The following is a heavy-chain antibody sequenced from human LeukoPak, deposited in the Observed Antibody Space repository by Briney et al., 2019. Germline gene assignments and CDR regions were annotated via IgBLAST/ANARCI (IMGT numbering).Heavy chain of an antibody. CDR1: GFTFSSYW. J-gene: IGHJ4*02. Sequence: GRSLRLSCAASGFTFSSYWMHWVRQAPGKGLVWVSHINSDGSWTSYADSVKGRFTISKDNAKNTVYLQMNNLRAEDTAVYYCVSFYETYWGRGTLVTVSS. CDR3: VSFYETY. CDR2: INSDGSWT. D-gene: IGHD2/OR15-2a*01. V-gene: IGHV3-74*01.